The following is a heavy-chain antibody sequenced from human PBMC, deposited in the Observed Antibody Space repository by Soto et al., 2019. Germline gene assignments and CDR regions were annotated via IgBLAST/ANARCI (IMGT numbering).Heavy chain of an antibody. J-gene: IGHJ5*02. CDR1: GYSFTSYW. Sequence: GESLKISCKGSGYSFTSYWIGWVRQMPGKGLEWMGIIYPGDSDTRYSPSFQGQVTISADKPISTAYLQWSSLKASDTAMYYCARHGIVEGTELGWFDPWGQGTLVTVSS. CDR2: IYPGDSDT. D-gene: IGHD3-22*01. V-gene: IGHV5-51*01. CDR3: ARHGIVEGTELGWFDP.